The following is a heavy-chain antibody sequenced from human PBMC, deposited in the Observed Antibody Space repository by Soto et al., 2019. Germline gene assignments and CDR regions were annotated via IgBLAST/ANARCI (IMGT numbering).Heavy chain of an antibody. J-gene: IGHJ4*02. CDR1: GFTFSSYS. D-gene: IGHD2-8*02. CDR2: VSWNSDII. V-gene: IGHV3-9*01. Sequence: GGSLRLSCAASGFTFSSYSMHWVRQAPGKGLEWVSTVSWNSDIIYYANSVKGRFTISRDNAKSSLYLQLNGLRVEDTALYYCAKGDGFSTAFDSWGQGTLVTVSS. CDR3: AKGDGFSTAFDS.